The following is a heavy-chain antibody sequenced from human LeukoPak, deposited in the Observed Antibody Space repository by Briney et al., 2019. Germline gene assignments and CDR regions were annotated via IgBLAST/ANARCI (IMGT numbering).Heavy chain of an antibody. V-gene: IGHV3-48*03. CDR3: ASLELLGVFDY. Sequence: GGSLRLSCAASGFTFSNYEINWVRQAPGKGLEWVSYISSSGRTIYYADSVKGRFTLSRDNAKTSLYLQMNSLRAEDTAVYYCASLELLGVFDYWGQGTLVTVSS. CDR1: GFTFSNYE. J-gene: IGHJ4*02. D-gene: IGHD1-26*01. CDR2: ISSSGRTI.